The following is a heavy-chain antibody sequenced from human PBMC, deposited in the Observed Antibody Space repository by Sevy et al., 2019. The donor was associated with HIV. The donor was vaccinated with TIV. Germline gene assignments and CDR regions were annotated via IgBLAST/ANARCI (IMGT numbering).Heavy chain of an antibody. D-gene: IGHD2-15*01. CDR3: AREDIVLGEDNYYGIDV. CDR2: IHSGGKI. J-gene: IGHJ6*02. CDR1: GFSVSSNY. Sequence: GGSLRLSCAASGFSVSSNYMSWIRQAPGKGPEWVSVIHSGGKISYADSVQGRFIISRDNSKNTLYLQMNSLRAEDTAVYYCAREDIVLGEDNYYGIDVWGQGTTVTVSS. V-gene: IGHV3-53*01.